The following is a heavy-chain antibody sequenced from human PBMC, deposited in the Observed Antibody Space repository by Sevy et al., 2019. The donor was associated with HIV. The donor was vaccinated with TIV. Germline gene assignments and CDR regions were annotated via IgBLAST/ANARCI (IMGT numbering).Heavy chain of an antibody. CDR1: GFSFSGYA. V-gene: IGHV3-64D*06. CDR3: VNAMVHSSEVGTFDI. CDR2: ISSNGGSR. J-gene: IGHJ3*02. Sequence: GGSLRLSCSASGFSFSGYAMHWVRQAPGKGLEYVSAISSNGGSRYYAESVKGRFTISRDNSKSALYLQMSSLRTEDTAVYYCVNAMVHSSEVGTFDIWGQGTMVTVSS. D-gene: IGHD2-8*01.